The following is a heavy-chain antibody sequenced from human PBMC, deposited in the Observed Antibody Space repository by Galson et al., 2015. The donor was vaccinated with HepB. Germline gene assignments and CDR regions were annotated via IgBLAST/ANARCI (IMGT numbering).Heavy chain of an antibody. CDR2: IKQDGSEK. V-gene: IGHV3-7*03. CDR1: GFTFSSYW. D-gene: IGHD3-10*01. J-gene: IGHJ4*02. CDR3: ARGGDYYGSGTNFDY. Sequence: SLRLSCAASGFTFSSYWMSWVRQAPGKGLEWVANIKQDGSEKYYVDSVKGRFTISRDNAKNSLYLQMNSLRAEDTAVYYCARGGDYYGSGTNFDYWGQGTLVTVSS.